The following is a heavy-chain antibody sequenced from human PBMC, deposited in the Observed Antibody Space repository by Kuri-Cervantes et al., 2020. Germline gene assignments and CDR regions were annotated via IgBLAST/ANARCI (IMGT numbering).Heavy chain of an antibody. CDR1: GFTVSSNY. CDR3: AKDRYCSSTSCFDY. Sequence: GESLKISCAASGFTVSSNYMSWVRQAPGKGLEWVAVISYDGSNKYYADSVKGRFTISRDNSKNTLYLQMNSLRAEDTAVYYCAKDRYCSSTSCFDYWGQGTLVTVSS. CDR2: ISYDGSNK. V-gene: IGHV3-30*18. D-gene: IGHD2-2*01. J-gene: IGHJ4*02.